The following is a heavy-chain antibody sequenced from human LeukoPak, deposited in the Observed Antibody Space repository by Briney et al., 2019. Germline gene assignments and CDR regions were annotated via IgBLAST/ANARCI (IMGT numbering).Heavy chain of an antibody. J-gene: IGHJ4*02. Sequence: SETLSLTCTVSGGSISCSSYYWGWIRQPPGKGLEWIGSIYYSGSTYYHPSLKSRVTISVDTSKNQFSLKLSSVTAADTAVYYCARLHGDYLPHYFDYWGQGTLVTVSS. CDR1: GGSISCSSYY. V-gene: IGHV4-39*01. D-gene: IGHD4-17*01. CDR2: IYYSGST. CDR3: ARLHGDYLPHYFDY.